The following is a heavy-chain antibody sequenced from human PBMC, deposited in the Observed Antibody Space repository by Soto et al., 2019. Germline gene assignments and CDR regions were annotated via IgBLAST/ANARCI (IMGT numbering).Heavy chain of an antibody. CDR2: ISSNGGST. J-gene: IGHJ4*02. CDR3: VRGAGAMVRGVIFP. CDR1: GFTFSSYA. Sequence: GGSLRLSCSASGFTFSSYAMHWVRQAPGKGLEYVSAISSNGGSTYYADSVKGRFTISRDNSKNTLYLQMSSLRAEDTAGYYCVRGAGAMVRGVIFPWGQGTLVTVSS. D-gene: IGHD3-10*01. V-gene: IGHV3-64D*08.